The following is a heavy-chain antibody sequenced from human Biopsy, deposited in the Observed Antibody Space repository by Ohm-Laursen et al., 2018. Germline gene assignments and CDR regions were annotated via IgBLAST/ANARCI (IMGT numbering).Heavy chain of an antibody. D-gene: IGHD3-10*01. V-gene: IGHV3-23*01. J-gene: IGHJ3*02. CDR3: TKAGSQDGFDI. CDR1: GFTFASHA. Sequence: SLRLSCAASGFTFASHAMRWVRQAPGKGLEWVSLISGSGDTAYYPDSVKGRFTISRDNSKNTLYLEMNSLRTEETAKYYCTKAGSQDGFDIWGPGTTVTVSS. CDR2: ISGSGDTA.